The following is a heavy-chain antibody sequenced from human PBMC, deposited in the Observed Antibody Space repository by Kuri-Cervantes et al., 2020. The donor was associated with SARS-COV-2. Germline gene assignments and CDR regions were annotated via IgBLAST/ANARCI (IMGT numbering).Heavy chain of an antibody. Sequence: LSLTCAASGFTFSSYAMHWVRQAPGKGLEWVAVISYDGSNKYYADSVKGRFTISRDNSKNTLYLQMNSLRAEDTAVYYCARPSWRAAPSHFQHWGQGTLVTVSS. CDR3: ARPSWRAAPSHFQH. V-gene: IGHV3-30-3*01. D-gene: IGHD6-6*01. CDR1: GFTFSSYA. J-gene: IGHJ1*01. CDR2: ISYDGSNK.